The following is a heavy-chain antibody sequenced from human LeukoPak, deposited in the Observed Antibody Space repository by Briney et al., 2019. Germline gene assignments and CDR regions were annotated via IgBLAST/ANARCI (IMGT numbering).Heavy chain of an antibody. Sequence: GGSLRLSCAASGFTFSSYAMSWVRQAPGKGLEWVSAISGSGGSTYYADSVKGRFTISRDNSKNTLYLQMNSLRAEDTAVYYCAKVLRGYDSSGYYYLDYWGQGTLVTVSS. V-gene: IGHV3-23*01. CDR3: AKVLRGYDSSGYYYLDY. J-gene: IGHJ4*02. D-gene: IGHD3-22*01. CDR2: ISGSGGST. CDR1: GFTFSSYA.